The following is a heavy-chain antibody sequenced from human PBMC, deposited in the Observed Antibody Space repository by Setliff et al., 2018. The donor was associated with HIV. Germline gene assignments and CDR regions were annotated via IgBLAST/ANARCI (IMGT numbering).Heavy chain of an antibody. D-gene: IGHD5-12*01. J-gene: IGHJ4*02. CDR1: GGSFSDYY. Sequence: PSETLSLTCTVSGGSFSDYYWTWIRQPPNEGLEWIGEINDQGNTNYVPSLRSRVTISVDTSKNQFSLKLTSVTAADSAIYYCARGRHIESTIPLDHWGQGTLVTVSS. V-gene: IGHV4-34*01. CDR3: ARGRHIESTIPLDH. CDR2: INDQGNT.